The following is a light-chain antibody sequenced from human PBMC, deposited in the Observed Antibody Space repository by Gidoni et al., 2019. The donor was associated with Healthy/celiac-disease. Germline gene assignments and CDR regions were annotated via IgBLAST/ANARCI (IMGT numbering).Light chain of an antibody. CDR1: QSVLYSSNNKNY. V-gene: IGKV4-1*01. J-gene: IGKJ3*01. CDR2: WAS. Sequence: DIVMTQSPDSLAVSLGERATIHCKSSQSVLYSSNNKNYLAWYQQKPGQPPKLLIYWASTRESGVPDRFSGSGSGTDFTLTISSLQAEDVAVYYCQQYYSTPFTFGPXAKVDIK. CDR3: QQYYSTPFT.